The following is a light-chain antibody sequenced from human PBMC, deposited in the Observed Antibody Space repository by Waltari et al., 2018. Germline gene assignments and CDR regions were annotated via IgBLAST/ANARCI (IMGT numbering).Light chain of an antibody. CDR3: QQYNNWPWT. Sequence: EIVMTQSPATLSVSLGERATLSCRASQSVGSNYLAWYQQTPGQAPRLLISSASTRATGVPARFSGSGSGTEFTLLISSLQSEDFAIYYCQQYNNWPWTFGQGTKVEI. V-gene: IGKV3-15*01. CDR1: QSVGSN. J-gene: IGKJ1*01. CDR2: SAS.